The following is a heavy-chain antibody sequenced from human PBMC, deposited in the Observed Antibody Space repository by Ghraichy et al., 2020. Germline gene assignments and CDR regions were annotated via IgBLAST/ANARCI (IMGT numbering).Heavy chain of an antibody. D-gene: IGHD1-14*01. V-gene: IGHV1-2*06. CDR3: ARDFFSSITSPNYYYGMDL. J-gene: IGHJ6*04. CDR2: INPNTADT. Sequence: ASVKVSCKASGSTFTAYYIHWVRQAPGQGLEWMGRINPNTADTKYAQKFQGRVTMTRDTSIDTAYMDLSSLRSDDTAVYYCARDFFSSITSPNYYYGMDLGGKGTAVPVSS. CDR1: GSTFTAYY.